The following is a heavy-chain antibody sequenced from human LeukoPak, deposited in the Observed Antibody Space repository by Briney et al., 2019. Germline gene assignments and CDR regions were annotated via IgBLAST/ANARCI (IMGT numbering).Heavy chain of an antibody. CDR3: ARKKNHDFWGGRYGMDV. D-gene: IGHD3-3*01. CDR2: ISYDGSNK. V-gene: IGHV3-30*04. J-gene: IGHJ6*02. Sequence: PGRSLRLSCAASGFTFSSYAMHWVRQAPGKGLEWVAVISYDGSNKYYADSVKGRFTISRDNSKNTLYLQMNSLRAEDTAVYYCARKKNHDFWGGRYGMDVWGQGTTVTVSS. CDR1: GFTFSSYA.